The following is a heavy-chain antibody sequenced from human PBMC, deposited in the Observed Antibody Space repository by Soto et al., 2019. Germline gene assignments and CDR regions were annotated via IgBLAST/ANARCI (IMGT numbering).Heavy chain of an antibody. CDR3: ARRDYGYYYGMDV. Sequence: GGSLRLSCAAPGFTFSSYATHWVRQAPGKGLEWVAVISYDGSNKYYADSVKGRFTISRDNSKNTLYLQMNSLRAEDTAVYYCARRDYGYYYGMDVWGQGTTVTVSS. CDR1: GFTFSSYA. CDR2: ISYDGSNK. V-gene: IGHV3-30-3*01. D-gene: IGHD4-17*01. J-gene: IGHJ6*02.